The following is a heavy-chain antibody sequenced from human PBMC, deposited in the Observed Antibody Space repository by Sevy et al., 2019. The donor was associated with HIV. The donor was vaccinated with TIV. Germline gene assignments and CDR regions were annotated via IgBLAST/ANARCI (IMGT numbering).Heavy chain of an antibody. D-gene: IGHD3-10*01. CDR1: GFTTGFTFSDYW. CDR3: ARGGYYGYSGLDY. V-gene: IGHV3-7*01. Sequence: GGSLRLSCAASGFTTGFTFSDYWMAWVRQAPGKGLEWVANIKEDGTEIYYLDSLKGRFTISRDNAKNLLYLQMNSLRAEDTAVYYCARGGYYGYSGLDYRGQGTLVTVSS. CDR2: IKEDGTEI. J-gene: IGHJ4*02.